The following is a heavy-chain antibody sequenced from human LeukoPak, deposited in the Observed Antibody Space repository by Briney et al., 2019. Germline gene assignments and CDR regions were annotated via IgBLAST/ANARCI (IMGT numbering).Heavy chain of an antibody. CDR2: ISGSGGST. J-gene: IGHJ4*02. CDR1: GFTFSSYW. V-gene: IGHV3-23*01. Sequence: GGSLRLSCAASGFTFSSYWMSWVRQAPGKGLEWVSAISGSGGSTYYADSVKGRFTISRDNSKNTLYLQMNSLRAEDTTVYYCAKGHSSGARHYWGQGTLVTVSS. CDR3: AKGHSSGARHY. D-gene: IGHD6-19*01.